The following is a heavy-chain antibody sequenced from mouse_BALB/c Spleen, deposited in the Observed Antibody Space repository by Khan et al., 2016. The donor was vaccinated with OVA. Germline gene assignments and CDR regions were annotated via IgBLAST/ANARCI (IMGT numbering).Heavy chain of an antibody. CDR1: GDSITSGY. CDR2: MIYSGDT. CDR3: ARSTYRYAFAY. Sequence: EVQLQESGPSLVKPSQTLSLTCSVTGDSITSGYWTWIRQFPGNKLEYMGYMIYSGDTYYNPSLKSRISITRHTSKNQYYLQLNSVTTEDTATYXCARSTYRYAFAYWGQGTLVTVSA. D-gene: IGHD2-14*01. J-gene: IGHJ3*01. V-gene: IGHV3-8*02.